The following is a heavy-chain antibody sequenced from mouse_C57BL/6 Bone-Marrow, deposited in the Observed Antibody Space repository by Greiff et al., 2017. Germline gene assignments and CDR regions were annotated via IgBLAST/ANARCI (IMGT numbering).Heavy chain of an antibody. CDR1: GYTFTSYG. J-gene: IGHJ2*01. CDR3: ARAPLYDYDDC. D-gene: IGHD2-4*01. CDR2: IYPRSGNT. V-gene: IGHV1-81*01. Sequence: QVQLQQSGAELARPGASVKLSCKASGYTFTSYGISWVKQRTGQGLEWIGEIYPRSGNTYNNEEFKGKATLTAAKSSSKAYMELRSLTSEDSAVYFCARAPLYDYDDCWGQGTTLTVSS.